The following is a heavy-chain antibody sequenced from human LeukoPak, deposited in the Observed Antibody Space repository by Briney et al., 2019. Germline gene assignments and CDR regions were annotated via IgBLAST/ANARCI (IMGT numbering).Heavy chain of an antibody. Sequence: PGGSVRLSCGASGFTFSDYYMSWIRQAPGKGLEWVSYISGTSSYTTYADSVKGRFTISRDNAKNSLYLQMNSLRGEDTAVYYCARLGSIAAAGTPDYWGQGTLVTVSS. D-gene: IGHD6-13*01. V-gene: IGHV3-11*06. CDR3: ARLGSIAAAGTPDY. J-gene: IGHJ4*02. CDR1: GFTFSDYY. CDR2: ISGTSSYT.